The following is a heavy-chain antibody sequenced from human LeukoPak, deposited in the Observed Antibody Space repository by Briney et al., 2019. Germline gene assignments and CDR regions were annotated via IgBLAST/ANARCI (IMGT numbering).Heavy chain of an antibody. J-gene: IGHJ4*02. CDR2: VYHSWST. Sequence: PQTLSLTCAVSGYSLSSVYYWGWIRQPPGKGREWIGRVYHSWSTYYNPSLKSRVTISIDTSKNQFSLKLSSVTAADTAVYYCARQGSSWYGPDYWGQGTLVTVSS. CDR1: GYSLSSVYY. CDR3: ARQGSSWYGPDY. V-gene: IGHV4-38-2*01. D-gene: IGHD6-13*01.